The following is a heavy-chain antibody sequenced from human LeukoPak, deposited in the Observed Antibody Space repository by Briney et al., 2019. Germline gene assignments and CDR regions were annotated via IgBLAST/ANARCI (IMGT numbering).Heavy chain of an antibody. CDR1: GFTFSSYA. Sequence: GRSLRLSCAASGFTFSSYAMHWVRQAPGKGLEWVAVISYDGSNKYYADSVKGRFSISRDNSKNTLYLQMNSLRAEDTAVYYCARATILYGAVDAFDLWGQGTMVTVSS. CDR2: ISYDGSNK. V-gene: IGHV3-30-3*01. CDR3: ARATILYGAVDAFDL. D-gene: IGHD4-17*01. J-gene: IGHJ3*01.